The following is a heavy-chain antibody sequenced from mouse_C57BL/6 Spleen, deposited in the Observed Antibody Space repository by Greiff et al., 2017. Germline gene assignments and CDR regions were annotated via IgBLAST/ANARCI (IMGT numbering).Heavy chain of an antibody. CDR2: INPYNGGT. J-gene: IGHJ2*01. V-gene: IGHV1-19*01. CDR1: GYTFTDYC. Sequence: EVQLQQSGPVLVKPGASVKLSCKASGYTFTDYCMDWVKQSHGKSLEWIGVINPYNGGTSYNQKFKGKATLTVDKSSSTAYMELNSLTSEDSAVYYCAGGGFDYWGQGTTLTVSS. CDR3: AGGGFDY.